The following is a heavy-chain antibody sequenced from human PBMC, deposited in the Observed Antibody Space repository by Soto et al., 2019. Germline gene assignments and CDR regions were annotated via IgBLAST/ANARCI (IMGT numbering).Heavy chain of an antibody. CDR2: ITLDGSST. CDR1: GFSLSDYW. V-gene: IGHV3-74*01. D-gene: IGHD5-18*01. J-gene: IGHJ4*02. CDR3: ARGANGYYHFDY. Sequence: EVQLVESGGGLVQPGGSLRLSCAASGFSLSDYWMHWVRQAPGEGLVWLSRITLDGSSTTYADSVKGRFTISRDNAKNTLYLQVNSLRGEDTAVYYCARGANGYYHFDYWGQGTLVTVSS.